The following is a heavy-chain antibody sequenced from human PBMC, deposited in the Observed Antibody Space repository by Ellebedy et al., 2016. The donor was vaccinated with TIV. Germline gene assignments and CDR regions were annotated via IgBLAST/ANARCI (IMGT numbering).Heavy chain of an antibody. J-gene: IGHJ3*02. V-gene: IGHV1-2*02. D-gene: IGHD3-10*01. Sequence: ASVKVSCKASGYTFTGYYMHWVRQAPGQGLEWMGWINPNSGGTNYAQKFQGRVTMTRDTSISTAYMELSRLRSDDTAVYYCARQAWFGEFGAFDIWGQGTIVTVSS. CDR1: GYTFTGYY. CDR2: INPNSGGT. CDR3: ARQAWFGEFGAFDI.